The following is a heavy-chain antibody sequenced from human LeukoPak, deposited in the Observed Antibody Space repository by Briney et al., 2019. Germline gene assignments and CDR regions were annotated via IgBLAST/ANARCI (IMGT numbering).Heavy chain of an antibody. Sequence: PGGSLRLSCAASGFTFISYSMHWVRQAPGKGLEWVAVISYDGSNKYYADSVKGRFTISRDNSKNTLYLQMNSLRAEDTAVYYCARVRCGGDCVDAFDIWGQGTMVTVSS. CDR2: ISYDGSNK. CDR3: ARVRCGGDCVDAFDI. V-gene: IGHV3-30*04. J-gene: IGHJ3*02. D-gene: IGHD2-21*02. CDR1: GFTFISYS.